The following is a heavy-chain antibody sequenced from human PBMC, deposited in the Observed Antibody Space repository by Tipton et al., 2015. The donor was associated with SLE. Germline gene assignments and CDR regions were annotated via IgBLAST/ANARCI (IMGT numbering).Heavy chain of an antibody. J-gene: IGHJ4*02. Sequence: RSLRLSCAASGFTFSSYGMHWVRQAPGKGLEWVAVISYDGSNKYYADSVKGRFTISRDNSKNTLYLQMNSLRAEDTAVYYCAKDGDYWGQGTLVTVSS. V-gene: IGHV3-30*18. CDR2: ISYDGSNK. CDR3: AKDGDY. CDR1: GFTFSSYG.